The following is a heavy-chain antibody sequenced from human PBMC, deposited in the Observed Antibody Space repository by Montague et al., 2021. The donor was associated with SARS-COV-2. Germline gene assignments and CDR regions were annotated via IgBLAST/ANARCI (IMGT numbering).Heavy chain of an antibody. D-gene: IGHD6-13*01. Sequence: CAISGDSVSSNSATWNWLRQSPSRGLEWLGRTYYRSMWKSDYARSLKSGIAINPDTSKNQFSLQLSSVTPEDTALYYCVRGIEAAGSYDYWGQGTLVTVSS. CDR2: TYYRSMWKS. CDR3: VRGIEAAGSYDY. V-gene: IGHV6-1*01. CDR1: GDSVSSNSAT. J-gene: IGHJ4*02.